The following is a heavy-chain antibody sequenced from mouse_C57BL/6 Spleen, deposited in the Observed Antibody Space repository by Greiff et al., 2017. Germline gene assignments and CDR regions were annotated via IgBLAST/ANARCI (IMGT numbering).Heavy chain of an antibody. Sequence: VQLVESGAELVKPGASVKLSCKASGYTFTEYTIHWVKQRSGQGLEWIGWFYPGSGSIKYNEKFKDKATLTADKSSSTVYMELSRLTSEDSAVYFCARHGPRGYGSSFYAMDYWGQGTSVTVSS. CDR3: ARHGPRGYGSSFYAMDY. D-gene: IGHD1-1*01. J-gene: IGHJ4*01. CDR1: GYTFTEYT. CDR2: FYPGSGSI. V-gene: IGHV1-62-2*01.